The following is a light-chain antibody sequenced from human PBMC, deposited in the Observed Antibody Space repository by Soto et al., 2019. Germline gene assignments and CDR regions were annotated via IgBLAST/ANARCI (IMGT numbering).Light chain of an antibody. V-gene: IGLV2-8*01. CDR3: SSYEGSDKWV. J-gene: IGLJ2*01. CDR2: EVS. CDR1: SSDVGGYNY. Sequence: QSALTQPPSASGSPGQSVTISCTGTSSDVGGYNYVSWYQQHPGKAPKLMIYEVSQRPSGVPDRFSGSKSGNTASLTVSGLQADDEADYYCSSYEGSDKWVFGGGTKLTVL.